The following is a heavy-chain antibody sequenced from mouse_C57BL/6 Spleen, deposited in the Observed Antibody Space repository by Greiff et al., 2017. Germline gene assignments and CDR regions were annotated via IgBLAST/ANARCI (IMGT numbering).Heavy chain of an antibody. D-gene: IGHD2-5*01. CDR2: IHPNSGST. J-gene: IGHJ2*01. Sequence: QVQLQQPGAELVKPGASVKLSCKASGYTFTSYWMHWVKQRPGQGLEWIGMIHPNSGSTNYNEKFTSKATLPVDKSSRTAYMALSSLTSEDSAVYYWAIGGVYSNSHVDDWGQGTTLTVSS. CDR3: AIGGVYSNSHVDD. CDR1: GYTFTSYW. V-gene: IGHV1-64*01.